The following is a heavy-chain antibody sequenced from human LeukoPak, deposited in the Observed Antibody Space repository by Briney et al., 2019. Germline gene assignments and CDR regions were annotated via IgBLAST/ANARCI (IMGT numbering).Heavy chain of an antibody. J-gene: IGHJ4*02. CDR2: ISTGGGNT. CDR1: GFTFSSYT. Sequence: GGSLRLSCAASGFTFSSYTMSWVRQAPGKGLKWVSTISTGGGNTYYADSVQGRFTVSRDDSKNTLYLQMNSLRAEDTAVYYCAKDGGLWISAHWGDSWGRGTLVTVSS. D-gene: IGHD2-2*03. CDR3: AKDGGLWISAHWGDS. V-gene: IGHV3-23*01.